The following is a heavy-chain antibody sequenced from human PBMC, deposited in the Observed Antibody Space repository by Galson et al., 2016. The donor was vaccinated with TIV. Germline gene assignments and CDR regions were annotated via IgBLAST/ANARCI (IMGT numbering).Heavy chain of an antibody. D-gene: IGHD3-16*01. CDR2: ISAYNGNT. Sequence: QSGAEVKKPGASVKVSCKASGYTFTSYGINWVRQVSGQGLEWVGWISAYNGNTNYAQMLQGRVTMTTDTSTSTAYMELRSLRSEDTAVYYCASDRKTALDASSQYAGLDVWGQGTPVTASS. J-gene: IGHJ6*02. CDR1: GYTFTSYG. V-gene: IGHV1-18*01. CDR3: ASDRKTALDASSQYAGLDV.